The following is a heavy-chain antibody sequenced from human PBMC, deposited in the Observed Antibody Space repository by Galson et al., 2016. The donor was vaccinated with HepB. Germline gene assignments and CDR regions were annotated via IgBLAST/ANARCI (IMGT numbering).Heavy chain of an antibody. CDR2: IWFDGSNK. CDR3: ARDVTVTMGRGVLDY. V-gene: IGHV3-33*01. Sequence: SCAASGFTFSSYGMHWVRQAPGKGLEWVAMIWFDGSNKYYVDSVKGRFTISRDNSKTTLYLEMNSLRAEDTAVYYCARDVTVTMGRGVLDYGGQGTLVTVSS. J-gene: IGHJ4*02. D-gene: IGHD3-10*01. CDR1: GFTFSSYG.